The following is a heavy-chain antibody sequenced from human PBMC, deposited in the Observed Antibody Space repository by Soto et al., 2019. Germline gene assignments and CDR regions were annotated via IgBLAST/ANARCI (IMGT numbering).Heavy chain of an antibody. J-gene: IGHJ2*01. CDR1: GGTFSSYA. CDR2: IIPIFGTA. D-gene: IGHD2-21*02. Sequence: QVQLVQSGAEVKKPGSSVKVSCKASGGTFSSYAISWVRQAPGQGLEWMGGIIPIFGTANYGQKFQVRVTMTADESTSTAYMELSSLRSEDTAVYYCARTYCGGDCSGWYFDLWGRGTLVTVSS. V-gene: IGHV1-69*01. CDR3: ARTYCGGDCSGWYFDL.